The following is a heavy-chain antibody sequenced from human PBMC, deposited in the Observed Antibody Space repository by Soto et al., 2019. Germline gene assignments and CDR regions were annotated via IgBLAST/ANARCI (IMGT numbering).Heavy chain of an antibody. CDR3: ARDKGAGTGAFDI. CDR1: GGTFSSYT. V-gene: IGHV1-69*04. D-gene: IGHD6-13*01. Sequence: SVKVSCKASGGTFSSYTISWVRQAPGQGLEWMGRIIPILGIANYAQKFQGRVTITADKSTSTAYMELSSLRSEDTAVYYCARDKGAGTGAFDIWGQGTMVTVSS. CDR2: IIPILGIA. J-gene: IGHJ3*02.